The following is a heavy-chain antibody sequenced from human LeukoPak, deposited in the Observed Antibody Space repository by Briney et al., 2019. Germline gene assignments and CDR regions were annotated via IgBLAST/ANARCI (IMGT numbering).Heavy chain of an antibody. CDR2: ISSSGSTI. D-gene: IGHD2-15*01. J-gene: IGHJ4*02. V-gene: IGHV3-11*04. Sequence: GGSLRLSCAASGFTFSDYYMSWIRQAPGKGLGWVSYISSSGSTIYYADSVKGRFTISRDNAKNSLYLQMNSLRAEDTAVYYCARTPGPGVGYCSGGSCYDYWGQGTLVTVSS. CDR3: ARTPGPGVGYCSGGSCYDY. CDR1: GFTFSDYY.